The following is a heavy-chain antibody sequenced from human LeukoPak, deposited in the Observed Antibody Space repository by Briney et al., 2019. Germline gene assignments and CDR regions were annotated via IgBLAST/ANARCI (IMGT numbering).Heavy chain of an antibody. CDR2: INDDGSDT. V-gene: IGHV3-74*01. CDR1: GFTFKLYW. D-gene: IGHD2-15*01. J-gene: IGHJ5*02. Sequence: PGGSLRLSCAASGFTFKLYWMHWVRLVPGKRPVWVSRINDDGSDTIYADSVRGRFTISRDDAKNTVYLQMNNLRAEDTAVYYCVRGGPSTWSWGQGTLVTVSS. CDR3: VRGGPSTWS.